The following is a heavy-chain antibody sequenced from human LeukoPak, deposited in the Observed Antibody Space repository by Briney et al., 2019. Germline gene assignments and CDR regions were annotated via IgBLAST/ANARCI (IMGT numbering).Heavy chain of an antibody. J-gene: IGHJ4*02. D-gene: IGHD6-13*01. Sequence: ASVKVSCKASGYTFTAFFMHWVRQAAGQGLELMGWINPSSGGTNYAQKFQGRVNMTRDTSISTAYMELSSLTSNDTATYYCARVVYGSRLFDSWGQGTLVTVSS. V-gene: IGHV1-2*02. CDR3: ARVVYGSRLFDS. CDR2: INPSSGGT. CDR1: GYTFTAFF.